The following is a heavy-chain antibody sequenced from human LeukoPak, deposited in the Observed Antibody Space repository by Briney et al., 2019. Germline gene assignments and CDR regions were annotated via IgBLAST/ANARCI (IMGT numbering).Heavy chain of an antibody. CDR2: INPNSGGT. D-gene: IGHD3-10*01. Sequence: ASVKVSCKASGYTFTNYGVSWVRQAPGQGLEWMGWINPNSGGTNYAQKFQGRVTMTRDTSISTAYMELSRLRSDDTAVYYCARGVLWSSRQLFDYWGQGTLVTVSS. CDR3: ARGVLWSSRQLFDY. V-gene: IGHV1-2*02. J-gene: IGHJ4*02. CDR1: GYTFTNYG.